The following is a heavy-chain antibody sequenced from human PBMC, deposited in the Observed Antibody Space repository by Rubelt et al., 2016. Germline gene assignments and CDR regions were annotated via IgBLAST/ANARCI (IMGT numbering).Heavy chain of an antibody. CDR3: AREGHSDANFDY. Sequence: QVQLQESGPGLVKPSQTLSLTCTVSGASIRDRSGGSYWSWIRQHPEKGLEWIGYIYYRGSSYDNPALKRRVTISLDTSKNQVSLKLSYVTAADTAVYYCAREGHSDANFDYWGQGTLVTVSS. D-gene: IGHD2-21*01. CDR2: IYYRGSS. CDR1: GASIRDRSGGSY. V-gene: IGHV4-31*03. J-gene: IGHJ4*02.